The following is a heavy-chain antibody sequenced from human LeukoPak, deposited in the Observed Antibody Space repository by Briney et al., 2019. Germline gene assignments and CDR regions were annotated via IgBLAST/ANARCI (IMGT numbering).Heavy chain of an antibody. CDR1: GFTFSSYW. CDR3: AREGAPGGLDY. J-gene: IGHJ4*02. V-gene: IGHV3-74*01. D-gene: IGHD3-16*01. CDR2: IKTDGSRI. Sequence: GGSLRPSCAASGFTFSSYWMHWVRQVPGKGLVWVSRIKTDGSRIGYANSVRGRFTISRDNARNTLSLQMNSLRAEDTAVYYCAREGAPGGLDYWGQGILVTVSS.